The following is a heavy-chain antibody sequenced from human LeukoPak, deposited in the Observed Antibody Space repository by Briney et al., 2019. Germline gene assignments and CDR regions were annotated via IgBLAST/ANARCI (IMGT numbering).Heavy chain of an antibody. Sequence: SETLSLTCTVSVGSISSYYWSWIRQPPGQGLEWIGRIYTSGSTNYNPSLKSRVTISLDTSKNQVSLKLSSVTAADTAVYYCARDTWPQYYFNYWGQGTLVTVSS. CDR1: VGSISSYY. CDR3: ARDTWPQYYFNY. CDR2: IYTSGST. J-gene: IGHJ4*02. D-gene: IGHD2/OR15-2a*01. V-gene: IGHV4-4*07.